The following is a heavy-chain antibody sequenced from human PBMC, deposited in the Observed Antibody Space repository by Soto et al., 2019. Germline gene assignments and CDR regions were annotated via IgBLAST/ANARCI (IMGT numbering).Heavy chain of an antibody. Sequence: GASVKVSCKASGYTFTSYAMHWVRQAPGQRLEWMGWINAGNGNTKYSQKFQGRVTITRDTSASTAYMELSSLRSEDTAVYYCAIGGYDFWDGNNEYFKHWGQGTLVTVSS. CDR1: GYTFTSYA. CDR2: INAGNGNT. V-gene: IGHV1-3*01. J-gene: IGHJ1*01. CDR3: AIGGYDFWDGNNEYFKH. D-gene: IGHD3-3*01.